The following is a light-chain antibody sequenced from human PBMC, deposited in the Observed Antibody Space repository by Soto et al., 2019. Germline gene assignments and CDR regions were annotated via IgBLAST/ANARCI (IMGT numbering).Light chain of an antibody. J-gene: IGLJ2*01. CDR3: QAWGSSVV. Sequence: SYELTHPPSVSVSPGQTATITCSGDKLGDNYACWYQQKPGRSPVLVIYQDTKRPSGIPERFSGSNSGNTATLTITGTQAMDEAEYYCQAWGSSVVFGGGTKLTVL. CDR2: QDT. V-gene: IGLV3-1*01. CDR1: KLGDNY.